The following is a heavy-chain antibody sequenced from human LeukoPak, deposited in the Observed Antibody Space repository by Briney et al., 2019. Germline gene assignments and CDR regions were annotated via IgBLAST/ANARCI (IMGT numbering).Heavy chain of an antibody. J-gene: IGHJ3*02. Sequence: SETLSLTCTVSGVSISSSSYYWGWIRQPPGKGLEWIGSIYHSGSTYYNPSLKSRVTMAVETSKNQSSLKLSSVTAADKAVYYCARSCRILDIVATIRARLGGNGFDIWGQGTMVTVSS. V-gene: IGHV4-39*07. CDR2: IYHSGST. CDR1: GVSISSSSYY. D-gene: IGHD5-12*01. CDR3: ARSCRILDIVATIRARLGGNGFDI.